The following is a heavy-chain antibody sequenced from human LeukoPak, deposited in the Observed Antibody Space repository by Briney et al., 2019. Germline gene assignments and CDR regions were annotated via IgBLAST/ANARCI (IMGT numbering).Heavy chain of an antibody. CDR3: ARGSYSSSYSFDY. CDR1: GFTFSSYG. CDR2: ISYDGSNK. D-gene: IGHD6-6*01. Sequence: PGRSLRLSCAASGFTFSSYGMHWVRQAPGKGLEWVAVISYDGSNKYYADSVKGRCTVSRDNAKNSLFLQMDSLTVEDTAVYYCARGSYSSSYSFDYWGQGTLVTVSS. J-gene: IGHJ4*02. V-gene: IGHV3-30*03.